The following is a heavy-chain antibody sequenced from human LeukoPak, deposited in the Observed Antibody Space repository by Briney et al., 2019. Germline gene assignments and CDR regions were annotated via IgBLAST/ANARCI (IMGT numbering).Heavy chain of an antibody. CDR2: LYTDGST. CDR1: GASIGNDY. Sequence: NPSETLSLTCTVSGASIGNDYWCWIRQPAGKGLEWIGRLYTDGSTRYNPALKSRVTISVDKSKNQFSLKLSSVTAADTAVYYCARVGSRDGYLYYFDYWGQGTLVTVSS. V-gene: IGHV4-4*07. J-gene: IGHJ4*02. CDR3: ARVGSRDGYLYYFDY. D-gene: IGHD5-24*01.